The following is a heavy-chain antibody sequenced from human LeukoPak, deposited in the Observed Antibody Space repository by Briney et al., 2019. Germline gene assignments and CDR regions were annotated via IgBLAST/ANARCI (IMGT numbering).Heavy chain of an antibody. CDR1: GGAISSCY. D-gene: IGHD3-22*01. CDR3: ARDGLYDSSGYYMDY. J-gene: IGHJ4*02. V-gene: IGHV4-59*01. Sequence: SETLSLTCTVSGGAISSCYWSWIRQPPGQGLEWVGHIYYSGGTKYNPSVMSRVTISVDRAQNQFSLSLRSVTAADTAVYYCARDGLYDSSGYYMDYWGQGTLVIVSS. CDR2: IYYSGGT.